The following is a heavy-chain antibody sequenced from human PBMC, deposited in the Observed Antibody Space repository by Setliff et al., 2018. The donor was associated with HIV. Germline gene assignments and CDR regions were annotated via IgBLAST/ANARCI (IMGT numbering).Heavy chain of an antibody. CDR3: ARVRNHLAVSPWYSYMDV. Sequence: VKVSCKASGYTFATYGISWVRQAPGQGLEWMGWISPYNGNTNYAQKVQGRVTVTTDTSTSTAYMELRSLRSDDTALYYCARVRNHLAVSPWYSYMDVWGKGTTVTVSS. V-gene: IGHV1-18*01. D-gene: IGHD6-19*01. CDR1: GYTFATYG. CDR2: ISPYNGNT. J-gene: IGHJ6*03.